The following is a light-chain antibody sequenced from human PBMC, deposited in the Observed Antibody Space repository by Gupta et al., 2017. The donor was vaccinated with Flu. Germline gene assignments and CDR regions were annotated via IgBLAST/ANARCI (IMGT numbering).Light chain of an antibody. CDR3: QQVKSYPLT. CDR1: QGIDSH. Sequence: DIQLTQSPYFLSASVGDRVIITCRASQGIDSHLVWYQKKPGKAPKLLIYETSTLQSGVPSRFSGSGSVTEFTLTITSLQTEDFATYYCQQVKSYPLTFGGGTKVEIK. CDR2: ETS. J-gene: IGKJ4*01. V-gene: IGKV1-9*01.